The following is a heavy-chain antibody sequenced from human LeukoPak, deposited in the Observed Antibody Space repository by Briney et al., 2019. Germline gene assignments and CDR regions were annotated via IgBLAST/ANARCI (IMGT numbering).Heavy chain of an antibody. CDR1: GFTVSSNY. D-gene: IGHD6-13*01. CDR2: MYYSGST. J-gene: IGHJ1*01. CDR3: ARSVAAAGYAEYFQH. V-gene: IGHV4-59*02. Sequence: PGGSLRLSCAASGFTVSSNYMSWIRQPPGKGLEWIGNMYYSGSTNYNPSLKSRVTISVDKSKNQFSLKLSSVTAADTAVYYCARSVAAAGYAEYFQHWGQGTLVTVSS.